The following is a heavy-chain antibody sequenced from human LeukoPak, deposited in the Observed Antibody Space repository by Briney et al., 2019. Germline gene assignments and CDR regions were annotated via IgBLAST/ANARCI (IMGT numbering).Heavy chain of an antibody. D-gene: IGHD2-2*01. J-gene: IGHJ4*02. V-gene: IGHV3-30-3*01. CDR2: MSYDGNNE. Sequence: PGRSLRLSCAASGFTFSSYAMHWVRQAPGKGLEWVAVMSYDGNNEYYADSVKGRFTISRDISTDTLWLQMDSLRTEDTAVYYCAKGPLRGTAAAIDYWGQGTLVTVSS. CDR3: AKGPLRGTAAAIDY. CDR1: GFTFSSYA.